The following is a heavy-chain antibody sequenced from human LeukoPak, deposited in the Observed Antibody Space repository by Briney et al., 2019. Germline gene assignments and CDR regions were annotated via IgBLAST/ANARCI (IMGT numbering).Heavy chain of an antibody. CDR3: AREFRRYCSGGNCYSPLEYAFDI. V-gene: IGHV1-2*02. J-gene: IGHJ3*02. CDR2: INPNSGGT. Sequence: EASVKVSCKASGYTFTGYYMHWVRRAPGQGLEWMGWINPNSGGTNYAQRFQGRVTMTRDTSISTAYMELSRLRSDDTAVYYCAREFRRYCSGGNCYSPLEYAFDIWGQGTMVTVSS. CDR1: GYTFTGYY. D-gene: IGHD2-15*01.